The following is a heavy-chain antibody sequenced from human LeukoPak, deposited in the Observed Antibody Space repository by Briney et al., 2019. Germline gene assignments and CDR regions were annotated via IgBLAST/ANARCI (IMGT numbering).Heavy chain of an antibody. CDR1: GYTFTSYG. J-gene: IGHJ6*04. D-gene: IGHD2-15*01. CDR2: ISAYNGNT. CDR3: ARAAVVVVAATWLGYYYGMDV. V-gene: IGHV1-18*04. Sequence: ASVKVSCKASGYTFTSYGISWVRQAPGQGLEWMGWISAYNGNTNYAQKLQGRVTMTTDTSTSTAYMELRSLRSDGTAVYYCARAAVVVVAATWLGYYYGMDVWGKGTTVTVSS.